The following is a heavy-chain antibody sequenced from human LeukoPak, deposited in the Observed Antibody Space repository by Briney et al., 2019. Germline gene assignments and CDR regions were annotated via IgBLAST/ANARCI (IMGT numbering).Heavy chain of an antibody. CDR3: ARHHERWELLFKGD. D-gene: IGHD1-26*01. Sequence: GGSLRLSCAASGFTFSSYSMNWVRQAPGKGLEWVSSISSTSSYIYYADSVKGRFTISRDNAKNSLFLQMNSLRAEDTAVYYCARHHERWELLFKGDWGQGTLVTVSS. CDR2: ISSTSSYI. J-gene: IGHJ4*02. V-gene: IGHV3-21*01. CDR1: GFTFSSYS.